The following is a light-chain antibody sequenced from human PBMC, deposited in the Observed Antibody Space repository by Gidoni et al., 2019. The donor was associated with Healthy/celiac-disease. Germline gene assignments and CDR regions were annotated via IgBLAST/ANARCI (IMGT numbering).Light chain of an antibody. CDR2: WAS. CDR3: QQSYSTPHT. V-gene: IGKV4-1*01. Sequence: DSLAVSLGERATINCKSSQSVLYSSNNKNYLAWYQQKPGQPPKLLIYWASTRESGVPDRFSGSGSGTDFTLTISSLQAEDVAVYYCQQSYSTPHTFXQXTKLEIK. CDR1: QSVLYSSNNKNY. J-gene: IGKJ2*01.